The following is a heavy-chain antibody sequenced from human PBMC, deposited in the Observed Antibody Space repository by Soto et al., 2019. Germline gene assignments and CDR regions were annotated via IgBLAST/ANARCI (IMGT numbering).Heavy chain of an antibody. CDR2: ISAYNGNT. Sequence: ASVKVSWKTSGYTFINYGISWVRQAPGQGLECMGWISAYNGNTNYAQSLQGRVTMTTXTXXNXXXMXLXXLRXDXTAVHYCARETTYLRNFDYWGQGTLVTVSS. CDR1: GYTFINYG. CDR3: ARETTYLRNFDY. J-gene: IGHJ4*02. D-gene: IGHD1-1*01. V-gene: IGHV1-18*01.